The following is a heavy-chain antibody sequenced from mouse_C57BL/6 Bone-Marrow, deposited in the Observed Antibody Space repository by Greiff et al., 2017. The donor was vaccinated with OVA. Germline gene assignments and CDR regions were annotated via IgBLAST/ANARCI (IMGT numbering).Heavy chain of an antibody. CDR2: IYPRSGNT. Sequence: QVQLKESGAELARPGASVKLSCKASGYTFTSYGISWVKQRTGQGLEWIGEIYPRSGNTYYNEKFKGKATLTADKSSSTAYMELRSLTSEDSAVYFCARRRYYYGSSPAWFAYWGQGTLVTVSA. CDR1: GYTFTSYG. D-gene: IGHD1-1*01. CDR3: ARRRYYYGSSPAWFAY. J-gene: IGHJ3*01. V-gene: IGHV1-81*01.